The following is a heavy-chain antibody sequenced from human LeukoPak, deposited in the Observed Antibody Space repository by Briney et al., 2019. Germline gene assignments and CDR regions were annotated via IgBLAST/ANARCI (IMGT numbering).Heavy chain of an antibody. CDR3: AREASSGYYYFDY. J-gene: IGHJ4*02. CDR2: IKQDGSEK. Sequence: GGSLRLSCAASGFTFSSYWMSWVRQAPGKGLEWVANIKQDGSEKYFVDSVKGRFTISRDNAKNSLYLQMNSLRAEDTAVYYCAREASSGYYYFDYWGQGTLVTVSS. V-gene: IGHV3-7*01. CDR1: GFTFSSYW. D-gene: IGHD3-22*01.